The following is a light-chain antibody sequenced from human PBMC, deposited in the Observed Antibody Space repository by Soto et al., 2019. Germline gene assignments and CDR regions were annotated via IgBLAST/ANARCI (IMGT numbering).Light chain of an antibody. CDR2: GAS. J-gene: IGKJ4*01. Sequence: EVVLTQSPGTLSLSPGERATLSCRASQSVTSGFLAWYQHKPGQAPRVLIYGASSRATGNPDRFSASGSGTDYTLSISRLEPEDFAVYYCQQYGDSPRLTFGGGNKVEIK. CDR3: QQYGDSPRLT. V-gene: IGKV3-20*01. CDR1: QSVTSGF.